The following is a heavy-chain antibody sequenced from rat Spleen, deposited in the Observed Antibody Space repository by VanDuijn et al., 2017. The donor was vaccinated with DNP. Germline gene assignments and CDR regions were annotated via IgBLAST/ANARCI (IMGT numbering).Heavy chain of an antibody. J-gene: IGHJ1*01. CDR1: GFTFSDFY. CDR2: ITYEGTST. CDR3: ARGNNNYPYWSFDF. V-gene: IGHV5-22*01. D-gene: IGHD1-10*01. Sequence: EVQLVESGGGLVQPGRSLKLSCAASGFTFSDFYMAWVRQAPKKGLDWVASITYEGTSTYYGDSVKGRFTISRDNSKTTLYLQMNRLRSEDTATYYCARGNNNYPYWSFDFWGPGTMVTVSS.